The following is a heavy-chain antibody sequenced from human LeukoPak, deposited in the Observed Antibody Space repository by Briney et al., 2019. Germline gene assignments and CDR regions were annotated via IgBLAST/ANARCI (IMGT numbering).Heavy chain of an antibody. CDR1: GYTFTSYY. V-gene: IGHV1-46*01. CDR2: INPSGGST. J-gene: IGHJ4*02. D-gene: IGHD3-3*01. Sequence: ASVKVSCKASGYTFTSYYMHWVRQAPGQGLEWMGIINPSGGSTSYAQKFQGRVTMTRDTSTSTVYMELSSLRSEDTAVYYCARDQRVLRFLEWSQYFDYWGQGTLVTVSS. CDR3: ARDQRVLRFLEWSQYFDY.